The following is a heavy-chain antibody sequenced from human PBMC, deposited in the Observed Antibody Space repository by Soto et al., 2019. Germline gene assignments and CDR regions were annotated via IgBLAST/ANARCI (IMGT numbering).Heavy chain of an antibody. Sequence: KPGGSLRLSCAASGFTFSSYTMNWVRQAPGKGLGWVSSISASSTYIYYADSLKGRFTISRDNAKNSLYLQMNSLRAEDTAVYYCARGSGTYFDYWGHGTLVTVYS. D-gene: IGHD3-10*01. CDR1: GFTFSSYT. CDR3: ARGSGTYFDY. V-gene: IGHV3-21*01. J-gene: IGHJ4*01. CDR2: ISASSTYI.